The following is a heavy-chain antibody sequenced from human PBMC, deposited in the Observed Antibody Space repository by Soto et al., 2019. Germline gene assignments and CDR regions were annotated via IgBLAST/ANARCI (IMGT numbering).Heavy chain of an antibody. Sequence: QVQLQESGPGLVEPSGTLSLTCAVSGGSIISGNWWSWVRQPPGKGLEWIGEIYYSGSVNYNPSLQSRVCVSLDKSKNHFSLKLSAVTTADTAVYYCARDRGVTTGVGWFDPWGQGTLVTVSS. D-gene: IGHD4-17*01. CDR2: IYYSGSV. V-gene: IGHV4-4*02. CDR3: ARDRGVTTGVGWFDP. CDR1: GGSIISGNW. J-gene: IGHJ5*02.